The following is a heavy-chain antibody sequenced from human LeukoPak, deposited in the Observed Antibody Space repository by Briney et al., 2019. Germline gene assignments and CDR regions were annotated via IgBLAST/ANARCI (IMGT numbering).Heavy chain of an antibody. CDR2: IIPIFGTA. J-gene: IGHJ5*02. V-gene: IGHV1-69*13. D-gene: IGHD2-15*01. Sequence: ASVKVSCKASGGTFSSYAISWVRQAPGQGLEWMGGIIPIFGTANYAQRFQGRVTITADESTSTAYMELSSLRSEDTAVYCCARSLVAATLNWFDPWGQGTLVTVSS. CDR1: GGTFSSYA. CDR3: ARSLVAATLNWFDP.